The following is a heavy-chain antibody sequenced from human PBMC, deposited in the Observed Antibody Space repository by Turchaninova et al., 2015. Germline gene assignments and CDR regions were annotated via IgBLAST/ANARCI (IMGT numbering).Heavy chain of an antibody. V-gene: IGHV4-38-2*01. CDR2: YYPSGDT. CDR3: ARGTARITMIVVDPHFDY. J-gene: IGHJ4*02. D-gene: IGHD3-22*01. Sequence: VQLQESGPGGVTPAEHLFLTCDVSVHSTSSGYYCGWIRPPPGKGLEWIGRYYPSGDTYYNPSLQHRAPISVDTSKNQFSLKLSSVTAADTAVYYCARGTARITMIVVDPHFDYWGQGTLVTVSS. CDR1: VHSTSSGYY.